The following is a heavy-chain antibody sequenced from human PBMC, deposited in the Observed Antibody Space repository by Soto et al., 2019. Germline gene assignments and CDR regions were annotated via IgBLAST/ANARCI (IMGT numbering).Heavy chain of an antibody. J-gene: IGHJ4*02. CDR3: VTDVTETFPPRHIMAMWRFDL. CDR1: ADSIRSTDYY. CDR2: TQYRGNT. Sequence: PPETLSLTCTVSADSIRSTDYYWSWIRDEPGRGLEWIGYTQYRGNTYYNPSLNNRVVISLDTSKKQCSLSLTSVTAADSAVYYSVTDVTETFPPRHIMAMWRFDLWGQGALVTVSS. V-gene: IGHV4-30-4*08. D-gene: IGHD3-16*01.